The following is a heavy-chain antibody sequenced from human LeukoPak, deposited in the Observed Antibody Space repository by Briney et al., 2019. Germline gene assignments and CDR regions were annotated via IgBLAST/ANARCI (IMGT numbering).Heavy chain of an antibody. J-gene: IGHJ4*02. CDR3: ARGRPHGNDY. V-gene: IGHV3-74*01. CDR1: GFTFSSYW. D-gene: IGHD4-23*01. Sequence: SGGSLRLSCAVSGFTFSSYWMSWVRQAPGKGLVWVSRIASDGSSTTYADSVKGRFSISRGNAKNTLYLQMNSLRVEDTAVYYCARGRPHGNDYWGQGTLVTVSS. CDR2: IASDGSST.